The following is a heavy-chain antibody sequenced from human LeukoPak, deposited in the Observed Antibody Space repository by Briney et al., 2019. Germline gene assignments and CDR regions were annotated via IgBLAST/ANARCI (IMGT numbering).Heavy chain of an antibody. J-gene: IGHJ4*02. V-gene: IGHV3-30*02. D-gene: IGHD2-2*01. CDR3: AKDHPPYCSSTSCYFDY. CDR2: IRYDGSNK. Sequence: GGSLRPSCAASGFTFSSYGMHWVRQAPGKGLEWVAFIRYDGSNKYYADSVKGRFTISRDNSKNTLYLQMNSLRAEDTAVYYCAKDHPPYCSSTSCYFDYWGQGTLVTVSS. CDR1: GFTFSSYG.